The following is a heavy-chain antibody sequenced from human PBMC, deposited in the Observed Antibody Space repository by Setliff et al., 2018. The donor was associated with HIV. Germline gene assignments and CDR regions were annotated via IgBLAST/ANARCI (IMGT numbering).Heavy chain of an antibody. CDR2: ISGGGTSR. D-gene: IGHD6-19*01. CDR3: VKSASWDLRGWLH. J-gene: IGHJ4*02. Sequence: GGSLRLSCAASGFTFSTYAMSWVRQGPGKGLEWVSGISGGGTSRHYADSVKGRFTISRDNSKNTVYLQMSSLRAEDTAVYYCVKSASWDLRGWLHWGQGTPVTVSS. CDR1: GFTFSTYA. V-gene: IGHV3-23*01.